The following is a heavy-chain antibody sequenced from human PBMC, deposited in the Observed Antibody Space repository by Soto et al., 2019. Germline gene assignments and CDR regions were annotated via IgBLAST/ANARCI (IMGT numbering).Heavy chain of an antibody. CDR1: GFTFSNAL. Sequence: GSLRLSCAASGFTFSNALINWVRQAPGKGLEWVGRIKSKTDGGTTDYAAPVKGRFTISRDDSKNTLYLQMNSLKTEDTAVYYCTTWTPGYSSGWYKDYWGQGTLVTVSS. CDR2: IKSKTDGGTT. J-gene: IGHJ4*02. CDR3: TTWTPGYSSGWYKDY. D-gene: IGHD6-19*01. V-gene: IGHV3-15*07.